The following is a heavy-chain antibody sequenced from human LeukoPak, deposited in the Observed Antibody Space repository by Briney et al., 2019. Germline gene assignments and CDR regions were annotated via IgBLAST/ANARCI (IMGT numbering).Heavy chain of an antibody. J-gene: IGHJ4*02. CDR3: GRSYQGRDFDY. CDR2: IYYSGST. CDR1: GGSISSSSYY. V-gene: IGHV4-39*01. Sequence: PSQTLSLTCTVSGGSISSSSYYWGWIRQPPGKGLEWIGSIYYSGSTYYNPSLKSRVTISVDTSKNQFSLKLSSVTAADTAVYYCGRSYQGRDFDYWGQGTLVTVSS.